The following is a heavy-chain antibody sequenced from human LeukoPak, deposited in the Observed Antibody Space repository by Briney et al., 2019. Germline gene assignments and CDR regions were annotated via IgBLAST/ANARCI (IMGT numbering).Heavy chain of an antibody. CDR1: GGSFSGYY. D-gene: IGHD1-7*01. Sequence: SETLSLTCAVYGGSFSGYYWSWIRQPPGKGLEWIGEINHSGSTNYNPSLKSRVTISVDTSKNQFSLKLSSVTAADTAVYYCASRSGGTTFETVTFDYWGQGSLVTVSS. V-gene: IGHV4-34*01. CDR2: INHSGST. J-gene: IGHJ4*02. CDR3: ASRSGGTTFETVTFDY.